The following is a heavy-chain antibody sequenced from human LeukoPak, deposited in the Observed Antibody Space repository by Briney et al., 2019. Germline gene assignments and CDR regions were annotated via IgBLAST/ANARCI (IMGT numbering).Heavy chain of an antibody. CDR1: GFTFSSYG. CDR2: IWYDGSNK. D-gene: IGHD5-12*01. V-gene: IGHV3-33*01. CDR3: ARESRGYSGYDSPLSWFDP. Sequence: GGSLRLSCAASGFTFSSYGMHWVRQAPGKGLEWVALIWYDGSNKYYADSVKGRFTISRDNSKNTLYLQMNSLRAEDTAVYYCARESRGYSGYDSPLSWFDPWGQGTLVTVSS. J-gene: IGHJ5*02.